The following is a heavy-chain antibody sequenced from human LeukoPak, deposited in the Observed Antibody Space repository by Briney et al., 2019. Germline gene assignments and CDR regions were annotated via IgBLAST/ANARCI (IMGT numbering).Heavy chain of an antibody. Sequence: GESLKISCKGSGHSFTTYWIGWVRQMPGKGLEWMGIIYPGDSGTRYSPSFQGQVTISADKSISTAYLQWSSLKASDTAMYYCARSGSFYSGYDLDAFDIWGQGTMVTVSS. CDR3: ARSGSFYSGYDLDAFDI. CDR2: IYPGDSGT. J-gene: IGHJ3*02. D-gene: IGHD5-12*01. CDR1: GHSFTTYW. V-gene: IGHV5-51*01.